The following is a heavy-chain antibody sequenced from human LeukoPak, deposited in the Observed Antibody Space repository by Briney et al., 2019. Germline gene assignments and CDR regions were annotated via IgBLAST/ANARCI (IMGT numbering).Heavy chain of an antibody. D-gene: IGHD5-24*01. CDR3: ARDRVAQRWLQFHY. Sequence: GASVKVSCKASGYSFTSHYMHWVRQAPGQGLEWMGGIIPIFGTANYAQKFQGRVTITADESTSTAYMELSSLRSEDTAVYYCARDRVAQRWLQFHYWGQGTLVTVSS. CDR1: GYSFTSHY. V-gene: IGHV1-69*13. CDR2: IIPIFGTA. J-gene: IGHJ4*02.